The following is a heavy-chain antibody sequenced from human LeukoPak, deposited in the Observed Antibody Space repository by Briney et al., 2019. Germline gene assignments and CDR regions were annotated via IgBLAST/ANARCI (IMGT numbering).Heavy chain of an antibody. CDR2: IHTRGRT. D-gene: IGHD5-24*01. CDR3: ASTSNYAFNI. Sequence: SETLSLTCTVSGASISSSDYYWGWSRPPPGQGLGWIGYIHTRGRTNYNPSLKSRVTISLDTSKNEFSLQLRSVTAADTAVYYCASTSNYAFNIWGQGTMVTVSS. CDR1: GASISSSDYY. J-gene: IGHJ3*02. V-gene: IGHV4-61*05.